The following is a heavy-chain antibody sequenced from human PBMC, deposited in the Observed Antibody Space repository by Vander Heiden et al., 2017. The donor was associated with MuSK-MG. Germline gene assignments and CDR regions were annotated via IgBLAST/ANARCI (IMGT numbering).Heavy chain of an antibody. Sequence: EVQLVESGGVVVQPGGSLRLSCAASGFTFDDYTMHWVRQAPGKGLEWVSLISWDGGSTYYADSVKGRFTISRDNSKNSLYLQMNSLRTEDTALYYCAKGALYSSSSREIDYWGQGTLVTVSS. V-gene: IGHV3-43*01. CDR1: GFTFDDYT. CDR3: AKGALYSSSSREIDY. CDR2: ISWDGGST. D-gene: IGHD6-6*01. J-gene: IGHJ4*02.